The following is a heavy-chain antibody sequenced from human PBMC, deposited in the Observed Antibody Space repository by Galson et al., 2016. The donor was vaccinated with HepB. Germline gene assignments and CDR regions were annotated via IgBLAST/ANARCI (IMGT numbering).Heavy chain of an antibody. Sequence: SVKVSCKASGHSFTSNIVHWVRQAPGQRLEWMGWIFTGDGRTRYSQNFQGRLNFISDTSASTAYMELSRLTSEDTAVYYCATDLGTRSWWGWLDPWGQGTLVIVSS. CDR2: IFTGDGRT. CDR3: ATDLGTRSWWGWLDP. V-gene: IGHV1-3*04. J-gene: IGHJ5*02. CDR1: GHSFTSNI. D-gene: IGHD2-2*01.